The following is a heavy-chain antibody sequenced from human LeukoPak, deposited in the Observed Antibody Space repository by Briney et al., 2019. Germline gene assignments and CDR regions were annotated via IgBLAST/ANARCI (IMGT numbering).Heavy chain of an antibody. Sequence: GSSVKVSCKASGGTFSSYAISWVRQAPGQGLEWMGRIIPILGIANYAQKFQGRVTITADKSTSTAYMELSSLRSKDTAVYYCARDLLSGSGSYPMDVWGQGTTVTVSS. CDR1: GGTFSSYA. CDR3: ARDLLSGSGSYPMDV. CDR2: IIPILGIA. D-gene: IGHD3-10*01. J-gene: IGHJ6*02. V-gene: IGHV1-69*04.